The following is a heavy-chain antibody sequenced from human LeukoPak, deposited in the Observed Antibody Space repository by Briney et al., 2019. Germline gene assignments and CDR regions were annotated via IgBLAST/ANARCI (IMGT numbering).Heavy chain of an antibody. D-gene: IGHD3-16*01. Sequence: SETLSLTCTVSSGSISSSCYYWGWIRQPPGQGLEWIGGIYYSGSTYYNPSLKSRVTISVDTSKNQFSLKLSSVTAADTAVYYCARHRYNGYVYSFDNWGQGTLVTVSS. CDR3: ARHRYNGYVYSFDN. CDR2: IYYSGST. CDR1: SGSISSSCYY. V-gene: IGHV4-39*01. J-gene: IGHJ4*02.